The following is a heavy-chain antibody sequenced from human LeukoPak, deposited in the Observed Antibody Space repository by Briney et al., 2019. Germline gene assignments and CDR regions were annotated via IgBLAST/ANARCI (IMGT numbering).Heavy chain of an antibody. CDR2: IGQYGSEK. V-gene: IGHV3-7*01. CDR1: GFTFSSYA. D-gene: IGHD2-2*01. Sequence: GGSLRLSCAASGFTFSSYAMHWVRQAPGKGLEWVANIGQYGSEKYYADSVKGRFTISRDNAKNSLYLQMNSLRAEDTAVYYCAREVVVVPAASEYYYYMDVWGKGTTVTVSS. J-gene: IGHJ6*03. CDR3: AREVVVVPAASEYYYYMDV.